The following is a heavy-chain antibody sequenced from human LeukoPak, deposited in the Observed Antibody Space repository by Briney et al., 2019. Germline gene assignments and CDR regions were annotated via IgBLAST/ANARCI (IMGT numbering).Heavy chain of an antibody. D-gene: IGHD6-25*01. CDR3: ARDGSGFYLYYYMDV. Sequence: GGSLRLSCAASEFTLTDYSMTWVRQAPGKGLEWFSSISTVSTYKFYSDSVKGRFTISRDNAKNILYLQMSSLSAEDTAVYYCARDGSGFYLYYYMDVWGRGTPVTVSS. V-gene: IGHV3-21*01. CDR1: EFTLTDYS. J-gene: IGHJ6*03. CDR2: ISTVSTYK.